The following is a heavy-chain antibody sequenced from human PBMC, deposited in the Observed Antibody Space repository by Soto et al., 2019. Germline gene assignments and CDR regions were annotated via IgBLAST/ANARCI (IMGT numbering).Heavy chain of an antibody. Sequence: PSETLSLTCAVYGGSFSGYYWSWIRQPPGKGLEWIGEINHSGSTNYNPSLKSRVTISVDTSKNQFSLKLSSVTAADTAVYYCAFPATADFDYWGKGTMVTVSS. CDR3: AFPATADFDY. CDR2: INHSGST. V-gene: IGHV4-34*01. CDR1: GGSFSGYY. D-gene: IGHD6-13*01. J-gene: IGHJ4*02.